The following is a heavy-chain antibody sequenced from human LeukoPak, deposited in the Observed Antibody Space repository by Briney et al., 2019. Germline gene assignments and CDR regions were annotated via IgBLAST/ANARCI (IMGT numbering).Heavy chain of an antibody. J-gene: IGHJ3*02. CDR2: INPDSADT. D-gene: IGHD2-8*01. Sequence: GASVKVSCKASGNXFSGYYIHWVRQAPGQGLEWMGSINPDSADTNYAQNFQGRVTMTRDTSLNTAYMDLSRLRSDDTAVYYCAIMGDTFDIWGQGTMVTVSS. CDR3: AIMGDTFDI. V-gene: IGHV1-2*02. CDR1: GNXFSGYY.